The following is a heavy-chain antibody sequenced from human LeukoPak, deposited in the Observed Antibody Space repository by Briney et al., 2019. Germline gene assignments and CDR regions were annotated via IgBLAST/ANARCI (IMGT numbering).Heavy chain of an antibody. CDR1: AFTFSSYA. Sequence: GGSLRLSCAASAFTFSSYAMSWVRQAPGKGLEWVSAISGSGGSTYYADSVKGRFTISRDNSKNTLYLQMNSLRAEDTAVYYCANLDIAVAGTEETIDYWGQGTLVTVSS. D-gene: IGHD6-19*01. V-gene: IGHV3-23*01. CDR2: ISGSGGST. J-gene: IGHJ4*02. CDR3: ANLDIAVAGTEETIDY.